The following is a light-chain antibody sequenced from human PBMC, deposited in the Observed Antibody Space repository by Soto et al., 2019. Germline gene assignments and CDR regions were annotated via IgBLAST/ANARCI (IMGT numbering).Light chain of an antibody. CDR3: QQLHSFPRT. V-gene: IGKV1-39*01. CDR2: AAS. Sequence: DIQMTQSPSSLSASVGDRVTITCRASQSISSYLNWYQQKPGKAPKLLIYAASSLQSGVPSRFSGSGSGTEFTLTISSLQPEDFATYYCQQLHSFPRTFGQGTKVDI. J-gene: IGKJ1*01. CDR1: QSISSY.